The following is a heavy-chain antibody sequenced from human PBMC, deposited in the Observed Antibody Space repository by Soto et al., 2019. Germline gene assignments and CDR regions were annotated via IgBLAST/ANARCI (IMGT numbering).Heavy chain of an antibody. D-gene: IGHD3-22*01. CDR1: GGSISSSNW. CDR3: ARVYYDSSGYGSYYFDY. CDR2: IYHSGST. Sequence: QVQLQESGPGLVKPSGTLSLTCAVSGGSISSSNWWSWVRQPPGKGLGWIGEIYHSGSTNYNPSLKSRVTISVDKSKNQFSLKLSSVTAADTAVYYCARVYYDSSGYGSYYFDYWGQGTLVTVSS. V-gene: IGHV4-4*02. J-gene: IGHJ4*02.